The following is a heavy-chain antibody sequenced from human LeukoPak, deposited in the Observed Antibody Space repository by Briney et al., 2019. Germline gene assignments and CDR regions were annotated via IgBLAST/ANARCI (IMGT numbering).Heavy chain of an antibody. D-gene: IGHD3-9*01. CDR3: ARLGIDYDILTGYIPDAFDI. Sequence: SETLSLTCTVSGGSISSVDYYWCWIPPPPGKGLEWFGYIYYSGSTYYDPSLKSRVMISVDASKNQFSLKLSSVTAADTAVYYCARLGIDYDILTGYIPDAFDIWGQGTMVTVSS. CDR2: IYYSGST. V-gene: IGHV4-30-4*01. CDR1: GGSISSVDYY. J-gene: IGHJ3*02.